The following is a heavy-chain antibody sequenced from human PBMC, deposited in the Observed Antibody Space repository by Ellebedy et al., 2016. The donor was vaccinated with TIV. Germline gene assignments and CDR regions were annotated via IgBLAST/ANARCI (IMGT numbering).Heavy chain of an antibody. D-gene: IGHD3-10*01. J-gene: IGHJ4*02. Sequence: SETLSLTXAVSGVSVSSSNWWCWVRQPPGKGLEWIGEIFHSGRTNYNPSLKSRVTISVDKSKNEISLRLTSVAAADTAVYYCARNVWFGELSDPFYFDYWGQGRLVTVSS. V-gene: IGHV4-4*02. CDR1: GVSVSSSNW. CDR2: IFHSGRT. CDR3: ARNVWFGELSDPFYFDY.